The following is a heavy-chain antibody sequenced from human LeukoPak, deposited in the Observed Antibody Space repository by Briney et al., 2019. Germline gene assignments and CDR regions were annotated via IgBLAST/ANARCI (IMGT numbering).Heavy chain of an antibody. V-gene: IGHV4-34*01. CDR2: INHSGST. CDR1: GGSFSGYY. D-gene: IGHD2-2*01. J-gene: IGHJ4*02. Sequence: PSETLSLTCAVYGGSFSGYYWSWIRQPPGKGLEWIGEINHSGSTNYNPSLKSRVTISVDTSKNQFSLKLSSVTAADMAVYYCARGQWDRFVVVPAAKGARLDYWGQGTLVTVSS. CDR3: ARGQWDRFVVVPAAKGARLDY.